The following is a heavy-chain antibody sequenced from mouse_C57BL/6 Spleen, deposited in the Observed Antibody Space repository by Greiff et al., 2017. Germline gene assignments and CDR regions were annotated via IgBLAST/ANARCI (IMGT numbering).Heavy chain of an antibody. CDR1: GYTFTSYW. D-gene: IGHD1-1*01. J-gene: IGHJ4*01. CDR2: IDPSDSET. CDR3: ARGDYGSSRYYAMDY. Sequence: VQLQQPGAELVRPGSSVKLSCKASGYTFTSYWMHWVKQRPIQGLEWIGNIDPSDSETHYNQKFKDKATLTVDKSSSTASMQLSSLTSEDSAVYYGARGDYGSSRYYAMDYWGQGTSVTVSS. V-gene: IGHV1-52*01.